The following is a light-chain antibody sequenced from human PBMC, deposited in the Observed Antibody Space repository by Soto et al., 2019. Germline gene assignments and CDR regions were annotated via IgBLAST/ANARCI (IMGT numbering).Light chain of an antibody. Sequence: DIVMTQSPDSLAVSLGGRATISCKSSQSVLYSSNNNNYLAWYQQKPGQPPKLLIYWASTRESGVPDRFNGSGSGRDFTLTISSLQAEDVAVYYCQQYFSTPLTFGGGTKVDIK. CDR1: QSVLYSSNNNNY. V-gene: IGKV4-1*01. CDR2: WAS. CDR3: QQYFSTPLT. J-gene: IGKJ4*01.